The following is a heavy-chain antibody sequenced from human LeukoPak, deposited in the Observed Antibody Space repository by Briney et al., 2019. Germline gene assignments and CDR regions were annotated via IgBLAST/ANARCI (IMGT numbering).Heavy chain of an antibody. CDR1: GFTLSSLA. D-gene: IGHD3-22*01. J-gene: IGHJ5*02. CDR3: AKYDSSGLILLGWFDP. Sequence: GGFVSLSCAASGFTLSSLAMSWVRHAPGKGLVCVAAISGSGGSIYYADSVKCRFTLSRDNSKNTQYLQMNSLRAEDTAVYYCAKYDSSGLILLGWFDPWGQGTLVTVSS. V-gene: IGHV3-23*01. CDR2: ISGSGGSI.